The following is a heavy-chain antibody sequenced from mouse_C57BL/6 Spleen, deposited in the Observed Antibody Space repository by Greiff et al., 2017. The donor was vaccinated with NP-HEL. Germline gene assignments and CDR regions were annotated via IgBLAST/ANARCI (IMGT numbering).Heavy chain of an antibody. J-gene: IGHJ2*01. V-gene: IGHV1-15*01. Sequence: QVQLQQSGAELVRPGASVTLSCKASGYTFTDYEMHWVKQTPVHGLEWIGALDPETGGTAYNQKFKGKAILTADKSSSTAYMELRSLTSEDSAVYYCTRDYYGSVFDYWGQGTTLTVSS. CDR1: GYTFTDYE. D-gene: IGHD1-1*01. CDR3: TRDYYGSVFDY. CDR2: LDPETGGT.